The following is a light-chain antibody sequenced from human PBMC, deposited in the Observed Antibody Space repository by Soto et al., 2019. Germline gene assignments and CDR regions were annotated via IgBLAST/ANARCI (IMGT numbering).Light chain of an antibody. CDR1: SSNIGSNT. Sequence: QSVLTQPPSASGTPGQRVTISCSGSSSNIGSNTVTWYQQLPGTAPKLLIYSNNQRPSGVPDRFSGSKSGTSASLAISGLQSEDEADYYCAAWYDILIGSYGFGTGTKLTVL. J-gene: IGLJ1*01. V-gene: IGLV1-44*01. CDR3: AAWYDILIGSYG. CDR2: SNN.